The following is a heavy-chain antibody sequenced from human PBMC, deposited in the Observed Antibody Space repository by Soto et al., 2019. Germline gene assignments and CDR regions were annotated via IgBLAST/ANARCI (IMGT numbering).Heavy chain of an antibody. CDR3: AAESRTGPLEWLTYGMEV. CDR2: IVVGSGNT. D-gene: IGHD3-3*01. CDR1: GFTFTSAA. Sequence: SVKVSCKASGFTFTSAAVQWVRQARGQLLEWIGWIVVGSGNTNYAQKFQERVTITRDMSTSTAYMELSSLRSDDTAVYYCAAESRTGPLEWLTYGMEVWGQGTPVTVSS. V-gene: IGHV1-58*01. J-gene: IGHJ6*02.